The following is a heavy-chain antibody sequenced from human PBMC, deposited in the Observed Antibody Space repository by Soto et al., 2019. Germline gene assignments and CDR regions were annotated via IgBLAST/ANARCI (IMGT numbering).Heavy chain of an antibody. Sequence: SETLSLTCTVSGASISSSSYYWGWIRQPPGKGLEWIGSIYYSGSTYYSPSLKSRVAISVDTSKTQFSLKLTSVTAADTAVYYCARLNKAYTTMAYWGQGTLVTVSS. D-gene: IGHD5-18*01. J-gene: IGHJ4*02. CDR2: IYYSGST. V-gene: IGHV4-39*01. CDR3: ARLNKAYTTMAY. CDR1: GASISSSSYY.